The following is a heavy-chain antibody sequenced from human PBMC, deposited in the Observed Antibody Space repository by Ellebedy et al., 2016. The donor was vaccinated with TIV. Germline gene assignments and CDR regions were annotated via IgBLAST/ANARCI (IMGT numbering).Heavy chain of an antibody. V-gene: IGHV1-3*01. Sequence: AASVKVSCKASGYTFTSYVMHWVRQAPGQRLEWMGWINAGNGDTKYSQKFQGRVTITRDTSATTAYMELSSLTSEDTAVYYCAKSDYVWGSYRFSGDYWGQGTLVTVSS. D-gene: IGHD3-16*02. J-gene: IGHJ4*02. CDR1: GYTFTSYV. CDR3: AKSDYVWGSYRFSGDY. CDR2: INAGNGDT.